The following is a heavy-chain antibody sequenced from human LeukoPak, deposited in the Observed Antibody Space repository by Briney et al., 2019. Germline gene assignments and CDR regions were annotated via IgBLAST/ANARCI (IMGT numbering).Heavy chain of an antibody. CDR1: GFTFSSYW. Sequence: SGGSLRLSCAASGFTFSSYWMIWVRQAPGKGLVYVSHMNTDGSTTNYVDSVKGRFTISRDNAKNTLYLQMDSLRAEDTAVYYCGRDSTGAVDYWGQGTLVTVSS. D-gene: IGHD2-8*02. CDR2: MNTDGSTT. CDR3: GRDSTGAVDY. J-gene: IGHJ4*02. V-gene: IGHV3-74*01.